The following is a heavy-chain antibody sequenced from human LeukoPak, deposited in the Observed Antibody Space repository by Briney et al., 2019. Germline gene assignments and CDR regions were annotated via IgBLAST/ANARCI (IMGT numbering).Heavy chain of an antibody. D-gene: IGHD3-3*01. J-gene: IGHJ3*02. CDR2: IYHSGST. CDR1: GYSISSDYY. CDR3: AREEWSPTSGAFDI. Sequence: SETLSLTCTVSGYSISSDYYWGWVRQPPGKGLEWIGSIYHSGSTYYNPSLKSRVTISVDTSKNQFSLKLTSVTAADTAVYYCAREEWSPTSGAFDIWGQGTMVTVSS. V-gene: IGHV4-38-2*02.